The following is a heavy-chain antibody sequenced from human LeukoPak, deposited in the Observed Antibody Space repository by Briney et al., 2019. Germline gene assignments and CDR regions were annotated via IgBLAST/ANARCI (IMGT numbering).Heavy chain of an antibody. D-gene: IGHD3-3*01. V-gene: IGHV1-8*01. CDR2: MNPNSGNT. Sequence: ASVKVSCTASGYTFTSYDINWVRQATGQGLEWMGWMNPNSGNTGYAQKFQGRVTMTRNTSISTAYMELSSLRSEDTAVYYCARGRIFGVVLDYWGQGTLVTVSS. J-gene: IGHJ4*02. CDR1: GYTFTSYD. CDR3: ARGRIFGVVLDY.